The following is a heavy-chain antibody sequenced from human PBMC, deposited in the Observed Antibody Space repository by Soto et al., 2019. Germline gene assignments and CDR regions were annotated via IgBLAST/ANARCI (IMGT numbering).Heavy chain of an antibody. V-gene: IGHV1-69*01. CDR3: ARESRTAMVTLYNWFDP. CDR2: IIPIFGTA. CDR1: GGTFSSYA. D-gene: IGHD5-18*01. Sequence: QVQLVQSGAEVQKPGSSVKVSCKASGGTFSSYAISWVRQAPGQGLEWMGGIIPIFGTANYAQKFQGRVTITADESTSTAYMELSSLRSEDTAVYYCARESRTAMVTLYNWFDPWGQGTLVTVSS. J-gene: IGHJ5*02.